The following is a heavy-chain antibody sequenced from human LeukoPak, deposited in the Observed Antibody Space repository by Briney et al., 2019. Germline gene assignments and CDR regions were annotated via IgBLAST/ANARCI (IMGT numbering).Heavy chain of an antibody. J-gene: IGHJ4*02. CDR2: ISGRGVST. CDR3: AKEVRPNDY. V-gene: IGHV3-23*01. D-gene: IGHD6-6*01. CDR1: GFTFSTYA. Sequence: PGGSLRLSCAASGFTFSTYAMSWVRQAPGKGLEWVSAISGRGVSTSYADSVRGRFTISRNNSKNTLYLQMNSLRAEDTAVYYCAKEVRPNDYWGQGTLVTVSS.